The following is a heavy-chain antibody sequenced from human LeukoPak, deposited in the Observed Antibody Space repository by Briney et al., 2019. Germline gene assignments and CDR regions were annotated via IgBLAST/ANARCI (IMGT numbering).Heavy chain of an antibody. D-gene: IGHD6-13*01. CDR2: IIPIFGTA. V-gene: IGHV1-69*13. Sequence: ASGKVSCKASGGTFSSYAISWLRQAPGQGLEWRGGIIPIFGTANYAQKFQGRVTITADESTSTAYMELSSLRSEDTAVYYCARREVKAAPDDYYYYGMDVWGKGTTVTVSS. CDR1: GGTFSSYA. J-gene: IGHJ6*04. CDR3: ARREVKAAPDDYYYYGMDV.